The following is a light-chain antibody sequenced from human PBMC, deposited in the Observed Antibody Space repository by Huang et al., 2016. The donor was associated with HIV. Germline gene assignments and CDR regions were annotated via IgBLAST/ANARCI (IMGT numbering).Light chain of an antibody. CDR3: QQYDKWPPLLT. Sequence: EIVMTQSPATLSVSPGERVILSCRASESVGSSLAWFQQKPGQAPRLLSDGASTRASGVPPRCSGSGSGTEFTLSISGLQSADFAVYYCQQYDKWPPLLTFGGGTKVEIK. CDR2: GAS. CDR1: ESVGSS. V-gene: IGKV3-15*01. J-gene: IGKJ4*01.